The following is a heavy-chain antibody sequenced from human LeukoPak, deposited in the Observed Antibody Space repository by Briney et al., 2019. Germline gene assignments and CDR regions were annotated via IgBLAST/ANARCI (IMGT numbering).Heavy chain of an antibody. Sequence: SETLSLTCTVSGGSISSNTYYWDWIRQPPGKGLECIGSIYYGGSTYYNPSLKSRVIISVDTSKNQFSLKLSSVTAADTAVYYCARAYYYASSAFYIWGQGTMVTVSS. CDR2: IYYGGST. D-gene: IGHD3-22*01. J-gene: IGHJ3*02. V-gene: IGHV4-39*01. CDR1: GGSISSNTYY. CDR3: ARAYYYASSAFYI.